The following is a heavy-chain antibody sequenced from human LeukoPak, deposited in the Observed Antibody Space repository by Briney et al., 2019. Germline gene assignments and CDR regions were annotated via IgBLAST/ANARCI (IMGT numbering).Heavy chain of an antibody. CDR1: GFTFSIYA. CDR3: AQSYCGGDCYPHLFDY. V-gene: IGHV3-23*01. Sequence: GGSLRLSCAASGFTFSIYAMSWVRQAPGKGLEWVSAISGSGGSTYYADSVKGRFTISRDNSKNTLYLQMNSLRAEDTAVYYCAQSYCGGDCYPHLFDYWGQGTLVTVSS. CDR2: ISGSGGST. J-gene: IGHJ4*02. D-gene: IGHD2-21*02.